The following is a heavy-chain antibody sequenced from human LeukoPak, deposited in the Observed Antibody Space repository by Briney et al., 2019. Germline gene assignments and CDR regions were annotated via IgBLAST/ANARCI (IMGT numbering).Heavy chain of an antibody. V-gene: IGHV1-18*01. CDR1: GYTFTSYG. CDR2: ISAYNGNT. J-gene: IGHJ6*03. D-gene: IGHD3-10*01. Sequence: ASVKVSCKASGYTFTSYGISWVRQAPGQGLEWMGWISAYNGNTNYAQKLQGRVTMTTDTSTSTAYMELSSLRSEDTAVYYCARDSSPGDYYYMDVWGKGTTVTVSS. CDR3: ARDSSPGDYYYMDV.